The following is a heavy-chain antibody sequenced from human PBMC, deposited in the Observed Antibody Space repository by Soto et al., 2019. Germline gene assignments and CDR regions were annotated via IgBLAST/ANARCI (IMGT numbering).Heavy chain of an antibody. J-gene: IGHJ6*02. CDR3: ARVSASIVVVPDYGMDV. V-gene: IGHV1-18*04. Sequence: QVQLVQSGVEVKKPGASVKVSCKASGYTFISHGISWVRQAPGQGLEWMGWISGKNGNTNYAQKLQGRVTVTTDTSTSTAYMELRSLRSDDTAVYYCARVSASIVVVPDYGMDVGGQGTTVTVSS. D-gene: IGHD2-15*01. CDR1: GYTFISHG. CDR2: ISGKNGNT.